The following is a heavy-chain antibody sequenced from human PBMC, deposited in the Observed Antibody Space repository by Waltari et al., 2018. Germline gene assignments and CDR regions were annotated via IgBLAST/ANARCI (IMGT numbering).Heavy chain of an antibody. CDR2: IRSKAYGGTT. V-gene: IGHV3-49*04. Sequence: EVQLVESGGGLVQPGRSLRLSCTASGFTFGDYAMSWVRQGPGKGLEWVGFIRSKAYGGTTEYAASVKGRFTISRDDSKNTLYLQMTSLKTEDTAVYYCTRDIVATIWVDYWGQGTLVTVSS. D-gene: IGHD5-12*01. CDR1: GFTFGDYA. CDR3: TRDIVATIWVDY. J-gene: IGHJ4*02.